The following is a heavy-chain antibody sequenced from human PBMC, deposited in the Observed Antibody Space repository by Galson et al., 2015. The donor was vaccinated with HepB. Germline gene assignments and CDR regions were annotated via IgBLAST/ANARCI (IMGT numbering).Heavy chain of an antibody. CDR3: ARTYIAVAGRCFDY. CDR2: INTNTGNP. J-gene: IGHJ4*02. Sequence: SVKVSCKASGYTFSSYAMNWVRQAPGQGLEWMGWINTNTGNPTYAQGFTGRFVFSLDTAVNTAYLQINSLKTEDTAVYYCARTYIAVAGRCFDYWGQVTLVTVSS. CDR1: GYTFSSYA. D-gene: IGHD6-19*01. V-gene: IGHV7-4-1*02.